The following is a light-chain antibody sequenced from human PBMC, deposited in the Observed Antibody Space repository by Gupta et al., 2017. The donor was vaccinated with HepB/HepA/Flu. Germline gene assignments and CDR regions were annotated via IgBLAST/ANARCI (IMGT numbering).Light chain of an antibody. CDR3: QQENNWRIT. Sequence: EIVVTQSPATLSVSPGERATLSCRASQSVSRNLAWYPHKPGQAPRLLIYGVSTRAPGIRARTSGSKSRTELTLTISSLQSTNFAVSCSQQENNWRITFGHATKVDIK. V-gene: IGKV3-15*01. CDR2: GVS. CDR1: QSVSRN. J-gene: IGKJ3*01.